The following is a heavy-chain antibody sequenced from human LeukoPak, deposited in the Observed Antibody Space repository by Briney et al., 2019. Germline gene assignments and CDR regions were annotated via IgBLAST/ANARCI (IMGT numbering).Heavy chain of an antibody. CDR3: ARGIRGQWLVRTGNWFDP. CDR1: GFTFSSYS. J-gene: IGHJ5*02. Sequence: PGGSLRLSFAASGFTFSSYSMNWVRQAPGKGLEWVSYISSSSSTIYYADSVEGRFTISRDNAKNSLYLQMNSLRAEDTAVYYCARGIRGQWLVRTGNWFDPWGQGTLVTVSS. V-gene: IGHV3-48*04. D-gene: IGHD6-19*01. CDR2: ISSSSSTI.